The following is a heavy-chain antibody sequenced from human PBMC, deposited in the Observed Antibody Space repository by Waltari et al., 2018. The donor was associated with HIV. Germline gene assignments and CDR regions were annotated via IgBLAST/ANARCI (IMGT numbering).Heavy chain of an antibody. V-gene: IGHV3-7*01. J-gene: IGHJ6*02. D-gene: IGHD3-3*01. CDR1: GFTFTLHG. CDR3: VRENDFGTIFFNYYYAMDV. CDR2: IKDDGNEK. Sequence: MQLVESGGGLVQRGGSRRLPCTASGFTFTLHGLNWVRQAPGKALEWVANIKDDGNEKYYVNSVRGRFTISRDNANNSLYLEMNRLRDEDTAVYYCVRENDFGTIFFNYYYAMDVWGQGTSVTVSS.